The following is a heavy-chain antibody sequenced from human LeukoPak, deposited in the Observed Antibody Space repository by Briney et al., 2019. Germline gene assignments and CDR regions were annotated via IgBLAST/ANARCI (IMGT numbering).Heavy chain of an antibody. V-gene: IGHV1-2*02. CDR1: GYTFTSYG. Sequence: ASVKVSCKASGYTFTSYGISWVRQAPGQGLEWMGWINPNSGGTNYAQKFQGRVTMTRDTSISTAYMELSRLRSDDTAVYYCARAKFGLSPFDPWGQGTLVTVSS. CDR2: INPNSGGT. CDR3: ARAKFGLSPFDP. J-gene: IGHJ5*02. D-gene: IGHD3-16*01.